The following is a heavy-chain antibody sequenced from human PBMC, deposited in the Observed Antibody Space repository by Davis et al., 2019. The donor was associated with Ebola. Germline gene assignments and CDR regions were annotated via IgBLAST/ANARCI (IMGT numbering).Heavy chain of an antibody. CDR3: AKGNPSFYNFWSGCFDY. CDR2: ISGTGGST. V-gene: IGHV3-23*01. D-gene: IGHD3-3*01. Sequence: PGGSLRLSCAASGFTFTNYAMSWVRQAPGKGLEWVSAISGTGGSTYYADSVKGRFTISRDNSKNSVYLQMNSLRAEDTAVYYCAKGNPSFYNFWSGCFDYWGQGTLLTVSS. CDR1: GFTFTNYA. J-gene: IGHJ4*02.